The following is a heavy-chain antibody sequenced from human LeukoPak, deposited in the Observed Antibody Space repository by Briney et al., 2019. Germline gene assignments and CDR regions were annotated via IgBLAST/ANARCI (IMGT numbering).Heavy chain of an antibody. CDR2: IYYSGST. CDR1: GGSISTNNYY. Sequence: SETLSLTCTVSGGSISTNNYYWAWIRQPPGKGLEWIGSIYYSGSTYYSPSLKSRFTISVDTSKNQFSLKLSSVTAADTAVYYCARDRDTGQANWGQGTLVTVSS. J-gene: IGHJ4*02. V-gene: IGHV4-39*07. CDR3: ARDRDTGQAN.